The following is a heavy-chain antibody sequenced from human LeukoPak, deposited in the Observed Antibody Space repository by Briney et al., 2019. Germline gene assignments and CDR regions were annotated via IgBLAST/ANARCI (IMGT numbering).Heavy chain of an antibody. D-gene: IGHD1-7*01. Sequence: GGSLTLSCTASGFTFSSYAMSWLRQAPGKGLEWVSAISGSGGSTYYADSVKGRFTISRDNSKNTLYLQMNSLRAEDTAVYYCAKRRGLELLYYYYLDVWGKGTTVTVSS. CDR1: GFTFSSYA. J-gene: IGHJ6*03. CDR3: AKRRGLELLYYYYLDV. V-gene: IGHV3-23*01. CDR2: ISGSGGST.